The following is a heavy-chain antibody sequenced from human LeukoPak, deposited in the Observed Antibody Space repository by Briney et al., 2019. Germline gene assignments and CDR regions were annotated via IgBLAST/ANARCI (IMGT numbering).Heavy chain of an antibody. CDR3: ARDEGSSLNY. CDR2: IYYSGST. J-gene: IGHJ4*02. CDR1: GGSLSSGDYY. V-gene: IGHV4-30-4*01. D-gene: IGHD6-13*01. Sequence: PSETLSLTCTVSGGSLSSGDYYWRWLRQPPGKGLEWIGYIYYSGSTYYNPSLKSRVTISVDTSKNQFSLKLSSVTAADTAVYYCARDEGSSLNYWGQGTLVTVSS.